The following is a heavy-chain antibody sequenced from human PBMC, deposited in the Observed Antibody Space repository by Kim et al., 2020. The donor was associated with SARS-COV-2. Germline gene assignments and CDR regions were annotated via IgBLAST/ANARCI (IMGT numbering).Heavy chain of an antibody. CDR3: ARAHDCSSTSCLFDY. J-gene: IGHJ4*02. D-gene: IGHD2-2*01. CDR2: INAGNGNT. Sequence: ASVKVSCKASGYTFTSYAMHWVRQAPGQRLEWMGWINAGNGNTKYSQKFQGSVTITRDTSASTAYMELSSLRSEDTAVYYCARAHDCSSTSCLFDYWGQGTLVTVSS. V-gene: IGHV1-3*01. CDR1: GYTFTSYA.